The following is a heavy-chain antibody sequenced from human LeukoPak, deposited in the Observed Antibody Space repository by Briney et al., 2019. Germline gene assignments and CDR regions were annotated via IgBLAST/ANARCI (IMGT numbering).Heavy chain of an antibody. D-gene: IGHD3-3*01. CDR2: ISSSGSTI. V-gene: IGHV3-11*01. CDR1: GFTFSDYY. CDR3: ARVHSIPYDFWSGYPRDY. Sequence: NPGGSLRLSCAASGFTFSDYYMSWIRQAPGKGLEWVSYISSSGSTIYYADSVKGRFTISRDNAKNSLYLQMNSLRAEDTAVYYCARVHSIPYDFWSGYPRDYWGQGTLVTVSS. J-gene: IGHJ4*02.